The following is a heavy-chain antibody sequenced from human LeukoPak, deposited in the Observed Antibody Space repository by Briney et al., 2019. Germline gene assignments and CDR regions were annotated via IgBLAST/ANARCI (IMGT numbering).Heavy chain of an antibody. Sequence: PGGSLRLSCAASGFTFSSYSMNWVRQAPGKGLEWVSSISSSSSYIYYADSVKGRFTISRDNAKNSLYLQMNSLRAEDTAVYYCTRADIVVVPAAMYGDYLDYWGHGTLVTVSS. CDR1: GFTFSSYS. D-gene: IGHD2-2*01. CDR2: ISSSSSYI. J-gene: IGHJ4*01. V-gene: IGHV3-21*01. CDR3: TRADIVVVPAAMYGDYLDY.